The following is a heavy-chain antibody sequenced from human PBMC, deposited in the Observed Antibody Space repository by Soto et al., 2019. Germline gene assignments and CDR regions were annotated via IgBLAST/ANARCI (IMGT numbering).Heavy chain of an antibody. CDR3: AKSATVPAAIAY. Sequence: QVQLVQSGAEVKKPGASVKVSCKASGYTFTSYAMHWVRQAPGQRLEWMGWINAGYGNTKYSQKFQGRVTITRDTSASTAYMELSSLRSEDTAVYYCAKSATVPAAIAYWGQGTLVTVSS. CDR2: INAGYGNT. V-gene: IGHV1-3*01. D-gene: IGHD2-2*02. CDR1: GYTFTSYA. J-gene: IGHJ4*02.